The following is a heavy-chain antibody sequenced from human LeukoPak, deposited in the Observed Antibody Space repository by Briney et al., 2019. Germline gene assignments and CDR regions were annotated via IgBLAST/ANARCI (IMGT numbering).Heavy chain of an antibody. CDR3: AKPISGGLAVTADWFHP. CDR1: GFAFSVYA. CDR2: INANSGTT. Sequence: GGSLRLSCAASGFAFSVYAMSWLRQPPGKGLEWVSTINANSGTTSYAASVRGRFTISRDNSKNTLYLQLNTLRADDTATYYCAKPISGGLAVTADWFHPWGQGTLVVVLS. J-gene: IGHJ5*01. D-gene: IGHD6-19*01. V-gene: IGHV3-23*01.